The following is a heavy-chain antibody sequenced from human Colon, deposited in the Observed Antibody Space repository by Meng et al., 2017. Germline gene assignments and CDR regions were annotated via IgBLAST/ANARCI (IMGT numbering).Heavy chain of an antibody. Sequence: QGQLGVSGAGVKKPGASVKVSCKASGYTFTSFDINWVRQATGQGLEWVGGMNPNSGNTDYAQKFQGRVTLTRNTSIATAYMELSSLRSEDTAVYYCARDGLSFTMVRGGKYWGQGTLVTVSS. J-gene: IGHJ4*02. CDR1: GYTFTSFD. V-gene: IGHV1-8*01. CDR3: ARDGLSFTMVRGGKY. D-gene: IGHD3-10*01. CDR2: MNPNSGNT.